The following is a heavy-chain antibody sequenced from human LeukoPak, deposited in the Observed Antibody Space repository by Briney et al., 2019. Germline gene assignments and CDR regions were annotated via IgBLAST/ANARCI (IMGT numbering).Heavy chain of an antibody. CDR3: ARGGHFVVVPAAMHYGMDV. Sequence: PSETLSLTCTVSGGSISSGDYYWSWIRQPPGKGLEWIGYIYYSGSTYYNPSLNSRVTISVDTSKNQFSLKLSSVTAADAAVYYCARGGHFVVVPAAMHYGMDVWGQGTTVTVSS. CDR2: IYYSGST. V-gene: IGHV4-30-4*01. D-gene: IGHD2-2*01. J-gene: IGHJ6*02. CDR1: GGSISSGDYY.